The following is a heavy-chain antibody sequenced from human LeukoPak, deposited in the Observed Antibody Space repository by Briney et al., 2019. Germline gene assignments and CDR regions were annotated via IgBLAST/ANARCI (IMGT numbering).Heavy chain of an antibody. CDR3: AKITKATTPNY. CDR1: GLTFSNYA. J-gene: IGHJ4*02. CDR2: ITDSGRKT. Sequence: GGSLRLSCAASGLTFSNYAMYWVRQASGKGLEWVSGITDSGRKTYYADYVKGRFSISRDNSKNTVYLQMSDLRAEDTAVYYCAKITKATTPNYWGQGTLVTVSS. D-gene: IGHD4-17*01. V-gene: IGHV3-23*01.